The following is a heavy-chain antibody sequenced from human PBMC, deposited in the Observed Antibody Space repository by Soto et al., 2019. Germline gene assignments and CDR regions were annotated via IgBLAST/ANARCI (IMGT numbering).Heavy chain of an antibody. Sequence: QVHLVQSGAEVKKPGASVNVSCKTSGYTFTRNGISWVRQAPGQGLEWMGWISPNSGNIKYAQKLQGRVIMTTYTSTRRAEMELRSLRYDDTAVYYCVKDLDINSWPPRDVWGPGTTVTVSS. V-gene: IGHV1-18*01. D-gene: IGHD3-9*01. J-gene: IGHJ6*02. CDR2: ISPNSGNI. CDR3: VKDLDINSWPPRDV. CDR1: GYTFTRNG.